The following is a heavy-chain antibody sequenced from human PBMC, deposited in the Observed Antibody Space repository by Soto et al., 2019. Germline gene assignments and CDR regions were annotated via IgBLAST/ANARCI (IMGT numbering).Heavy chain of an antibody. CDR3: ARARQYYDCEFDP. Sequence: SETLSLTCTVSGGSISSGGYYWSWIHQHPGKGLEWIGYIYYSGSTYYNPSLKSRLTISLDTSENQFSLKLTSVTAADTAMYCCARARQYYDCEFDPWGQGTLVTVSS. CDR1: GGSISSGGYY. J-gene: IGHJ5*02. CDR2: IYYSGST. V-gene: IGHV4-31*03. D-gene: IGHD3-22*01.